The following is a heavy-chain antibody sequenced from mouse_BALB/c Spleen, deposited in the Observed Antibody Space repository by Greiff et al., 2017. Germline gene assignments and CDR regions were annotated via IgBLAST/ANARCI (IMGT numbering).Heavy chain of an antibody. CDR3: ARWEPNPYYYDMDY. J-gene: IGHJ4*01. D-gene: IGHD4-1*01. CDR1: GFNIKDTY. V-gene: IGHV14-3*02. CDR2: IDPANGNT. Sequence: VQLQQSGAELVKPGASVKLSCTASGFNIKDTYMHWVKQRPEQGLEWIGRIDPANGNTKYDPKFQGKATITADTSSNTAYLQLSSLTSEDSAVYYCARWEPNPYYYDMDYWGQGTSVTVSS.